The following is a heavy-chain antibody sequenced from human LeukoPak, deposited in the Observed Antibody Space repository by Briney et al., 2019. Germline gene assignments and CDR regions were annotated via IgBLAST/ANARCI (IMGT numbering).Heavy chain of an antibody. Sequence: GGSLRLSCTAPGFSFSSFSMIWVRQAPGKGLEWVSYISGGNSFTYYVDSVKGRFTISRDNAKNSLYLQMNSLRAEDTAVYYCARDLGYSSGPNYWGQGTRVTVSS. CDR2: ISGGNSFT. V-gene: IGHV3-21*01. J-gene: IGHJ4*02. CDR3: ARDLGYSSGPNY. CDR1: GFSFSSFS. D-gene: IGHD6-19*01.